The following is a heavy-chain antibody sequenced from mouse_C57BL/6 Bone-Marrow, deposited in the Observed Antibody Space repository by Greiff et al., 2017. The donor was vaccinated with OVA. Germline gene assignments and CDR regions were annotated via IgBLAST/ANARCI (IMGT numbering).Heavy chain of an antibody. Sequence: QVQLKQPGAELVKPGASVKLSCKASGYTFTSYWMQWVKQRPGQGLEWIGEIDPSDSYTNYNQKFKGKATLTVDTSSSTAYMQLSSLTSEDSAVYDCARDYYGSSFLGYFDVWGTGTTVTVSS. J-gene: IGHJ1*03. CDR3: ARDYYGSSFLGYFDV. CDR2: IDPSDSYT. V-gene: IGHV1-50*01. CDR1: GYTFTSYW. D-gene: IGHD1-1*01.